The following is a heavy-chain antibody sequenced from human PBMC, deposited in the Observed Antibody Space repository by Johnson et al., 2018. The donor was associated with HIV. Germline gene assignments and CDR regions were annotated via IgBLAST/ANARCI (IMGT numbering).Heavy chain of an antibody. Sequence: VQLVESGGGLVQPGGSLRLSCAASGITVGTNYMSWVRQAPGKGLAWVSVFFSVGDVYYADSVKGRFTISRDNSKNTLYLQRNSLRAEDTAVYYCARAPHPQWQWLPPGAFDIWGQGTMVTVSS. J-gene: IGHJ3*02. CDR1: GITVGTNY. CDR3: ARAPHPQWQWLPPGAFDI. CDR2: FFSVGDV. V-gene: IGHV3-66*01. D-gene: IGHD6-19*01.